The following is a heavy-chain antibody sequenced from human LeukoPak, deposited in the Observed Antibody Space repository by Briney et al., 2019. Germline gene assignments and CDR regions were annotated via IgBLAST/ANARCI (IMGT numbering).Heavy chain of an antibody. CDR3: ARGGNTVFGVVDF. Sequence: ASVKVSCKASGGTFSSYTISWVRQAPGQGLEWMGWINPNSGNTNYLQKFQDRVTMTRDTSISTAYMELNRLISDDTAVYYCARGGNTVFGVVDFWGQGTLVTVSS. CDR1: GGTFSSYT. CDR2: INPNSGNT. D-gene: IGHD3-3*01. J-gene: IGHJ4*02. V-gene: IGHV1-2*02.